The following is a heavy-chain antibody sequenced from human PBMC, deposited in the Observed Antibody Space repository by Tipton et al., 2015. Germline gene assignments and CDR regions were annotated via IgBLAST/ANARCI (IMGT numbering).Heavy chain of an antibody. V-gene: IGHV1-69*01. J-gene: IGHJ4*02. CDR2: IIPIFGSA. CDR1: GGTFGIYV. CDR3: ATDYD. Sequence: QSGAEVKKPGSSVKVSCKASGGTFGIYVISWVRQAPGQGLEWMGGIIPIFGSANYPQQFQGRVTISADASTSTVFMEMSRLRPEDTAVYYCATDYDWGQGTLVTVSS. D-gene: IGHD3-16*01.